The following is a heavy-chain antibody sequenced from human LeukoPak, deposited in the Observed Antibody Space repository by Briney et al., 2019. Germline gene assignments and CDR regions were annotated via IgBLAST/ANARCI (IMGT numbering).Heavy chain of an antibody. CDR3: ARKARWFGELSDPHYYYGMDV. V-gene: IGHV3-7*03. CDR1: GFTFSSYW. Sequence: PGGSLRLSCAASGFTFSSYWMSWVRQAPGKGLEWVANIKQDGSEKYYVDSVKGRFTISRDYAKNSLYLQMNSLGAEDTAVYYCARKARWFGELSDPHYYYGMDVWGKGTTVTVSS. J-gene: IGHJ6*04. CDR2: IKQDGSEK. D-gene: IGHD3-10*01.